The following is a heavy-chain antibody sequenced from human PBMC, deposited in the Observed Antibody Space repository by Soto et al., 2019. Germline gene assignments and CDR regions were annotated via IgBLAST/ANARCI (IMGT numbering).Heavy chain of an antibody. V-gene: IGHV4-59*01. D-gene: IGHD7-27*01. Sequence: SETLSLTCTVSGGSITDSYWSWIRQPPGKGLEWIGYIYYGGSTSYNPSLKSRVTISVDSSKNHFSLKLNSVTAADTAVYYCARETRRWGFTPSYMDVTGKPTTVTVSS. CDR2: IYYGGST. CDR1: GGSITDSY. CDR3: ARETRRWGFTPSYMDV. J-gene: IGHJ6*03.